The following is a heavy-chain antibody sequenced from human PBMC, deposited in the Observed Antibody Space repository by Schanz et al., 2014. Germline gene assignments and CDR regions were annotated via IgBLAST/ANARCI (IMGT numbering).Heavy chain of an antibody. CDR3: ARESVSRTRLFDP. Sequence: QVQLIQSGPEVKKPGASVKVSCKASGYTFTNHYLHWVRQAPGQGLEWMGRISPSSGGTNYAQNFQGRVTMTKDTSINTAYMELSTLTSDDTAVYYCARESVSRTRLFDPWGQGTLVTVSS. V-gene: IGHV1-2*06. CDR2: ISPSSGGT. CDR1: GYTFTNHY. D-gene: IGHD3-3*01. J-gene: IGHJ5*02.